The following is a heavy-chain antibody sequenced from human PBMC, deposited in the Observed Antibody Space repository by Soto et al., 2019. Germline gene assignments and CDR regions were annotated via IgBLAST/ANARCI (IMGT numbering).Heavy chain of an antibody. V-gene: IGHV3-48*02. Sequence: VGSLRLSCAASGFTFTSNSMNWVRQAPGKGLEWISYITSSSSTIYYADSVKGRFTISRDNAKNSLYLQMNSLRDDDTAVYYCARGRVGTAYFDYWGQGALVTVSS. CDR1: GFTFTSNS. CDR2: ITSSSSTI. CDR3: ARGRVGTAYFDY. J-gene: IGHJ4*02. D-gene: IGHD2-21*02.